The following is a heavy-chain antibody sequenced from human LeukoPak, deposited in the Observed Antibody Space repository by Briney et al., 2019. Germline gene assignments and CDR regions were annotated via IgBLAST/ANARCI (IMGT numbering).Heavy chain of an antibody. V-gene: IGHV5-51*01. CDR2: IYPGDSDT. J-gene: IGHJ4*02. Sequence: GESLKISCKGSGYSLTSYWIGWVRQMPGKGLEWMGIIYPGDSDTRYSPSFQGQVTISADKSISTAYLQWSSLKASDTAMYYCARTASGDDFWSGYSSGYFDYWGQGTLVTVSS. D-gene: IGHD3-3*01. CDR3: ARTASGDDFWSGYSSGYFDY. CDR1: GYSLTSYW.